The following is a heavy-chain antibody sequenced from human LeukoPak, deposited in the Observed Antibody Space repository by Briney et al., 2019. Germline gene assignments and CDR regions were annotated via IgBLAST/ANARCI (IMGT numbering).Heavy chain of an antibody. CDR1: GFTFSSYE. Sequence: GGSLRLSCAASGFTFSSYEMNWVRQAPGKGLEWVSYISSSGSTIYYADSVKGRFTISRDNSKNTLYLQMNSLRAEDTAVYYCAKDFPDPYNDYWGQGTLVTVSS. J-gene: IGHJ4*02. D-gene: IGHD5-24*01. CDR3: AKDFPDPYNDY. CDR2: ISSSGSTI. V-gene: IGHV3-48*03.